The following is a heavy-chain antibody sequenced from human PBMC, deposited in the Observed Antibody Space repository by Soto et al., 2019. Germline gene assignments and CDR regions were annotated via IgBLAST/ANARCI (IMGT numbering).Heavy chain of an antibody. CDR1: GFAFRSYN. D-gene: IGHD2-15*01. Sequence: EVQLVESGGGLVKLGGSLTLSCAASGFAFRSYNMNWVRQAPGKGLEWVASISSGSSNIYYADSVKGRFTISRDNAKNSLFLQMDSLRAEDSAVYYCASATVVAATFDFWGQGTLVTVSS. V-gene: IGHV3-21*01. J-gene: IGHJ4*02. CDR3: ASATVVAATFDF. CDR2: ISSGSSNI.